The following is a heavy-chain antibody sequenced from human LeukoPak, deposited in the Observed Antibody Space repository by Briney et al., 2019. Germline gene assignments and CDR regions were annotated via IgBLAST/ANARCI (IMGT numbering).Heavy chain of an antibody. CDR1: GYTFTSYY. CDR3: AAAHLWFGELSGFDY. V-gene: IGHV1-46*01. CDR2: INPSGGST. Sequence: ASVKVSCKASGYTFTSYYMHWVRQAPGQGLEWMGIINPSGGSTSYAQKFQGRVTMTRDMSTSTAYMELSSLRSEDTAVYYCAAAHLWFGELSGFDYWGQGTLVTVSS. D-gene: IGHD3-10*01. J-gene: IGHJ4*02.